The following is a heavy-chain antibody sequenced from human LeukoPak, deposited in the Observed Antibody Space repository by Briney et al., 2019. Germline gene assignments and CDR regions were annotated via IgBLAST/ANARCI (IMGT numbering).Heavy chain of an antibody. Sequence: SETLSLTCTVSGGSISSYYWSWIRQPAGKGLEWIGRIYTSGSTNYNPSLKSRVTISVDTSKNQFSLKLSSVTAADTAVYYCARGWRPVVVTAIGYWGQGTLVTVSS. CDR2: IYTSGST. V-gene: IGHV4-4*07. CDR3: ARGWRPVVVTAIGY. D-gene: IGHD2-21*02. J-gene: IGHJ4*02. CDR1: GGSISSYY.